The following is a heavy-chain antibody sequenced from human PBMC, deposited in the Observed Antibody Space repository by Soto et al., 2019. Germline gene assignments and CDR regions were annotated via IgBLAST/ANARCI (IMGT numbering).Heavy chain of an antibody. Sequence: GGSLRLSCAASGFTFSSYAMHWVRQAPGKGLEWVAVISYDGSNKYYADSVKGRFTISRDNSKNTLYLQMNSLRAEDTAVYYCARRSYDSSGYYPNLVMDYWGQGTLVTVSS. D-gene: IGHD3-22*01. J-gene: IGHJ4*02. CDR3: ARRSYDSSGYYPNLVMDY. CDR2: ISYDGSNK. CDR1: GFTFSSYA. V-gene: IGHV3-30-3*01.